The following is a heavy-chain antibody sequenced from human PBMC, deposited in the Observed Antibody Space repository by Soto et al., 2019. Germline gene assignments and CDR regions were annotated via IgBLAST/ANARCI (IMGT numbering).Heavy chain of an antibody. J-gene: IGHJ5*01. D-gene: IGHD3-10*01. CDR1: GFTFSTYT. Sequence: LRLSCAASGFTFSTYTMNWVRQAPGKGLEWISSISSGSSYIYYAGSVKGRFTISRDNAKNSLFLQMNSLRADDTAVYYCARDILSGGAYPDSWGQGTKVTISS. V-gene: IGHV3-21*01. CDR2: ISSGSSYI. CDR3: ARDILSGGAYPDS.